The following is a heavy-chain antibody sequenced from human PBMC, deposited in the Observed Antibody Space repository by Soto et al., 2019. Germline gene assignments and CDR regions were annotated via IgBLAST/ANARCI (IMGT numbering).Heavy chain of an antibody. CDR1: CGSIISGAYS. CDR3: ARWMRSSGYFRSFDI. D-gene: IGHD3-22*01. Sequence: SETLSLTCAFSCGSIISGAYSWSWIRQPPGKGLEWIGLISHSGIADYNPSLKSRVTISVDVSKNQFSLRLSSVTAADTAMYYCARWMRSSGYFRSFDIWGQGTMVTVSS. J-gene: IGHJ3*02. CDR2: ISHSGIA. V-gene: IGHV4-30-2*01.